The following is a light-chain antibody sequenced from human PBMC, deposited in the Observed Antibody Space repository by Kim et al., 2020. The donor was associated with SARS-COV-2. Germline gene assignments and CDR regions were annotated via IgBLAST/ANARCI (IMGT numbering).Light chain of an antibody. V-gene: IGKV3-11*01. CDR3: QQRSNRPPWT. J-gene: IGKJ1*01. CDR1: QSVSSY. CDR2: DAS. Sequence: EIVLTQSPATLSLSPGERATLSCRASQSVSSYLVWYQQKPGQAPRLLIYDASNRATGIPARFSGSGSGTDFTLTISSLEPEDFAVYYCQQRSNRPPWTFGQGTKVDIK.